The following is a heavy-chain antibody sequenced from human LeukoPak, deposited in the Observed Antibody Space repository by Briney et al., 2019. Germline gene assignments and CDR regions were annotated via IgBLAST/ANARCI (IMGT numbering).Heavy chain of an antibody. CDR3: ARERGYSGYDSRYYYYMDV. D-gene: IGHD5-12*01. J-gene: IGHJ6*03. Sequence: ASVKVSCKASGYTFTSYDINWVRQATGQGLEWMGWMNPNSGNTGYAQKLQGRVTMTTDTSTSTAYMELRSLRSDDTAVYYCARERGYSGYDSRYYYYMDVWGKGTTVTVSS. CDR1: GYTFTSYD. CDR2: MNPNSGNT. V-gene: IGHV1-8*01.